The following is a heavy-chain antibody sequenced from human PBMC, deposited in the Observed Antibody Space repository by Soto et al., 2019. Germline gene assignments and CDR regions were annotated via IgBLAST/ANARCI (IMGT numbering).Heavy chain of an antibody. CDR2: IIPIIGTA. CDR1: GGTFSSYA. D-gene: IGHD2-15*01. Sequence: QVQLVQSGAEVKKPGSSVKVSCKASGGTFSSYAISWVRQAPGQGLEWMGGIIPIIGTANYAQKFQGRVTITADESTSTAYMELSSLRSEDTAVYYCARRGRGGSGTYYYYGMDVGGQGTTVTVSS. J-gene: IGHJ6*02. V-gene: IGHV1-69*01. CDR3: ARRGRGGSGTYYYYGMDV.